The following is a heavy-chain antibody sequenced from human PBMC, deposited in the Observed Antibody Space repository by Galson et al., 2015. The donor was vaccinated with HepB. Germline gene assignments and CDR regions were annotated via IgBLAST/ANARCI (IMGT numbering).Heavy chain of an antibody. J-gene: IGHJ5*02. V-gene: IGHV4-59*11. D-gene: IGHD3-16*01. CDR3: ASDIMIMFGGIAVKSEGFQT. Sequence: SETLSLTCSVSGGSIKSHYWSWIRQAPGEGLEWVGYISDRGNTNYNPSLKSRLTISVDTSKNRVSLTLSSVTAADTAVYFCASDIMIMFGGIAVKSEGFQTWGQGTLVTVSS. CDR1: GGSIKSHY. CDR2: ISDRGNT.